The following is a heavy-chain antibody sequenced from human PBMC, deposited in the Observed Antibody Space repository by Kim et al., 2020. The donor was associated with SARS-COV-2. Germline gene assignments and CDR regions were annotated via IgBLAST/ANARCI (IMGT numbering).Heavy chain of an antibody. D-gene: IGHD6-13*01. Sequence: SETLSLTCTVSGGSISSYYWSWIRQPPGKGLEWIGYIYYSGSTNYNPSLKSRVTISVDTSKNQFSLKLSSVTAADTAVYYCARVGSSWHHGGYWFDPWGQGTLVTVSS. CDR1: GGSISSYY. V-gene: IGHV4-59*08. CDR2: IYYSGST. CDR3: ARVGSSWHHGGYWFDP. J-gene: IGHJ5*02.